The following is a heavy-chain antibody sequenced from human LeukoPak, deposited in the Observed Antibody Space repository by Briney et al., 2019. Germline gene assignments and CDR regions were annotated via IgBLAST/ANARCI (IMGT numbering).Heavy chain of an antibody. V-gene: IGHV4-34*01. Sequence: SETLSLTCAVYGGSFSGYYWSWIRQPPGKGLEWIGEINHSGSTNYNPSLKSRVTISVDTSKNQFSLKLSSVTAADTAVYYCAREWGHYYYYMDVWGKGTTVTISS. CDR2: INHSGST. D-gene: IGHD2-8*01. J-gene: IGHJ6*03. CDR3: AREWGHYYYYMDV. CDR1: GGSFSGYY.